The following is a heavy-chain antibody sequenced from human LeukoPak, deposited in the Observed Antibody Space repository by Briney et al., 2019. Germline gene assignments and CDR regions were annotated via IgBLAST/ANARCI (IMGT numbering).Heavy chain of an antibody. V-gene: IGHV3-30*02. CDR3: ARLDYGGNSPFDY. J-gene: IGHJ4*02. Sequence: PGGSLRLSCAASGFTFRSYGMHWVRQAPGKGLEWVAYIQYDGSNEQYAHSVKGRFTISRDNAKNSLYLQMNSLRAEDTAVYYCARLDYGGNSPFDYWGQGTLVTVSS. D-gene: IGHD4-23*01. CDR2: IQYDGSNE. CDR1: GFTFRSYG.